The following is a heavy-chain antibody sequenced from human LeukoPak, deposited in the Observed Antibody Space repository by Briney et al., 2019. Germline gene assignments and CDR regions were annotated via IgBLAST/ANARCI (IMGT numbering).Heavy chain of an antibody. D-gene: IGHD4-11*01. V-gene: IGHV3-11*03. CDR3: FAATTTGDDY. CDR2: ISSSSSYT. CDR1: GFTFSDYY. Sequence: KPGGSLGLSCAASGFTFSDYYMSWIRQAPGKGLEWVSYISSSSSYTNYADSVKGRFTISRDNAKNSLYLQMNSLRAEDTAVYYCFAATTTGDDYWGQGTLVTVSS. J-gene: IGHJ4*02.